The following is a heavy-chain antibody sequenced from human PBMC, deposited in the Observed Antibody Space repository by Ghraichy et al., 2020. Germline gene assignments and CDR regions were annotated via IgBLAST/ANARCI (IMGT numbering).Heavy chain of an antibody. D-gene: IGHD1-14*01. J-gene: IGHJ1*01. V-gene: IGHV3-7*02. CDR3: ATNGGH. Sequence: GGSLRLSCAASGFTFSHYWMNWVRQAPGKGLEWVANIKPDGSDQYYADSVKGRFTISRDNAKNSMFLQMKSLRAEDTALYYCATNGGHWGQGTLVTVSS. CDR1: GFTFSHYW. CDR2: IKPDGSDQ.